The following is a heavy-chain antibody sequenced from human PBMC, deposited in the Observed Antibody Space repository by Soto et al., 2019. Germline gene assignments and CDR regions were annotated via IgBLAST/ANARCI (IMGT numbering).Heavy chain of an antibody. CDR2: LSGSGGST. CDR1: GFTFSSYA. Sequence: GGSLRLSCAASGFTFSSYAMTWVRQAPGKGLEWVSTLSGSGGSTYYAASVKGRFTISRDNSNNVLYLQMNSLRAEDTAVYFCAKPPAAAWSPIEYWGQGTVVTVSS. V-gene: IGHV3-23*01. D-gene: IGHD6-13*01. CDR3: AKPPAAAWSPIEY. J-gene: IGHJ4*02.